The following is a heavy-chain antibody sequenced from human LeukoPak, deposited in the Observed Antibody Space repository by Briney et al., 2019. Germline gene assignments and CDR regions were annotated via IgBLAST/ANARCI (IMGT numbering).Heavy chain of an antibody. CDR2: INPNGGGT. D-gene: IGHD3-10*01. CDR1: GYTFTGYY. CDR3: ARDGVAMVRGVINY. V-gene: IGHV1-2*02. J-gene: IGHJ4*02. Sequence: ASVKVSCKASGYTFTGYYMHWVRQAPGQGLEWMGWINPNGGGTNYAQKFQGRVTMTRDTSISTAYMELSRLRSDDTAVYYCARDGVAMVRGVINYWGQGTLVTVSS.